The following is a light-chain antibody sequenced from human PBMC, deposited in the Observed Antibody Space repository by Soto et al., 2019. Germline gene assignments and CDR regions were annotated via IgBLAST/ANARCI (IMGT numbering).Light chain of an antibody. J-gene: IGLJ1*01. V-gene: IGLV2-14*01. CDR3: RSYTTSSFYV. Sequence: ALTQHASVSGSPGQSITISCTGTSSDVGGFNYVSWYQQHPGKAPKLLIFDVYSRPSGISNRFSGSKSGNTASLTISGLQAEDEADYYCRSYTTSSFYVFGAGTKVTVL. CDR1: SSDVGGFNY. CDR2: DVY.